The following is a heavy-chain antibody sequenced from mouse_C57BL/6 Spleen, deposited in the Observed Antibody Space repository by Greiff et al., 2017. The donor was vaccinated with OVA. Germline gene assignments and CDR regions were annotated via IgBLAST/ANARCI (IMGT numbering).Heavy chain of an antibody. CDR2: ISSGSSTI. V-gene: IGHV5-17*01. CDR1: GFTFSDYG. CDR3: ARGLTGRGDYFDY. D-gene: IGHD4-1*01. Sequence: DVMLVESGGGLVKPGGSLKLSCAASGFTFSDYGMHWVRQAPEKGLEWVAYISSGSSTIYYADTVKGRFTISRDNAKNTLFLQMTSLRSEDTAMYYCARGLTGRGDYFDYWGQGTTLTVSS. J-gene: IGHJ2*01.